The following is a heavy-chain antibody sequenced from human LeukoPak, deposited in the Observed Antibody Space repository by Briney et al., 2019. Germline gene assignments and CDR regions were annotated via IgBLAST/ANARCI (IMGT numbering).Heavy chain of an antibody. CDR2: ITWNSGGV. J-gene: IGHJ4*02. Sequence: GGSLRLSCAASGFAFDDYAMHWVRQAPGKGLEWVPGITWNSGGVGYANSVKGRFTISRDDAKNSLYLQMNSLRAEDTAFYYCAKGKKMTVAGLFDYWGQGILVTVSS. V-gene: IGHV3-9*01. CDR3: AKGKKMTVAGLFDY. D-gene: IGHD6-19*01. CDR1: GFAFDDYA.